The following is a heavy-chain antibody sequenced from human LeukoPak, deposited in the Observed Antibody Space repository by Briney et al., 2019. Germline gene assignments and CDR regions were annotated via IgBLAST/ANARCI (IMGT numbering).Heavy chain of an antibody. J-gene: IGHJ4*02. Sequence: ASVKVSCKASGYTFTGYYTHWVRQAPGQGLEWMGRINPNSGGTNYAQKFQGRVTMTRDTSISTAYMELSRLRSDDTAVYYCARVSYCSSTSCLYYFDYWGQGTLVTVSS. D-gene: IGHD2-2*01. CDR2: INPNSGGT. CDR3: ARVSYCSSTSCLYYFDY. CDR1: GYTFTGYY. V-gene: IGHV1-2*06.